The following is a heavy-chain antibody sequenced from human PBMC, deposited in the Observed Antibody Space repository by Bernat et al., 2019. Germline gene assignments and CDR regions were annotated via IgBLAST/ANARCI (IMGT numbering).Heavy chain of an antibody. CDR2: ISWNSGSI. D-gene: IGHD3-22*01. V-gene: IGHV3-9*01. Sequence: EVQLVESGGGLVQPGRSLSLSCAASGFTFDDYAMHWVRQAPGKGLEWVSGISWNSGSIGYADAVKGRFTNSRDNAKNTLYLQMNSLRAEDTALYYCAKDTGPYYYDSSGDNGFDPWGQGTLVTVSS. CDR3: AKDTGPYYYDSSGDNGFDP. CDR1: GFTFDDYA. J-gene: IGHJ5*02.